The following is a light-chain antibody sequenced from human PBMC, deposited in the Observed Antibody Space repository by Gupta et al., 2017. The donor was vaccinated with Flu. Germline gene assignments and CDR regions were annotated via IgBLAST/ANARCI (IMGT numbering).Light chain of an antibody. J-gene: IGKJ5*01. V-gene: IGKV1-39*01. CDR1: QSISSY. Sequence: SSLSASVGDRVTITCRASQSISSYLNWYQQKPGKAPKLLIYAASSWQSGVPSRFSGSGSGTDFTLTISSLQPEDFATLYCQQSYTNPSITFGQGTRLEIK. CDR2: AAS. CDR3: QQSYTNPSIT.